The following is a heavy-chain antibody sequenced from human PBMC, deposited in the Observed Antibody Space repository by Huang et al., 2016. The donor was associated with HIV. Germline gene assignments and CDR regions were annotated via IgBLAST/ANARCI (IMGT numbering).Heavy chain of an antibody. Sequence: QVQLQESRPGLVKLSETLSLTCTVSDGSISSHFWSWIRQPPGKGLEWIATIKPSGRSTYNPSLESRGTLSKDSSKEQLSLKLQSVTAADTAVYYCARDGAYQYDSRAYYRDFWGQGTLVTVSS. V-gene: IGHV4-59*11. CDR3: ARDGAYQYDSRAYYRDF. CDR1: DGSISSHF. J-gene: IGHJ4*02. D-gene: IGHD3-22*01. CDR2: IKPSGRS.